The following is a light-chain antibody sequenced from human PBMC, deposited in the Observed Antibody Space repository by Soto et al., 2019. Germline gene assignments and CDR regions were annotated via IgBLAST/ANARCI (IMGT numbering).Light chain of an antibody. CDR3: QQYNSYPYT. J-gene: IGKJ3*01. V-gene: IGKV1-5*01. Sequence: DIQMTQSPSALSTSLGDRVTITCLSSHNIDTWSAWYQQKPGRAPKLLTSDASTLESGVPSRFSGSGSGTEFTLTISGLQPDDFATYYCQQYNSYPYTFGPGTKVDIK. CDR1: HNIDTW. CDR2: DAS.